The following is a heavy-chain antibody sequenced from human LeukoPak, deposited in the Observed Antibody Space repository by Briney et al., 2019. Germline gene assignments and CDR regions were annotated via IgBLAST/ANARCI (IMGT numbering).Heavy chain of an antibody. CDR2: IYYSGST. J-gene: IGHJ5*02. CDR3: AREKGSTSWEEVWFDP. V-gene: IGHV4-39*07. CDR1: GGSISSSSYY. D-gene: IGHD1-26*01. Sequence: PSETLSLTCTVSGGSISSSSYYWGWIRQPPGKGLEWIGSIYYSGSTYYNPSLKSRVTISVDTSKNQFSLKLSSVTAADTAVYYCAREKGSTSWEEVWFDPWGQGTLVTVSS.